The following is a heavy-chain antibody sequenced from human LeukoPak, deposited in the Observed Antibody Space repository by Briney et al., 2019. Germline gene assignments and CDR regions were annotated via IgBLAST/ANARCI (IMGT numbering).Heavy chain of an antibody. J-gene: IGHJ6*02. D-gene: IGHD3-10*01. CDR3: ARGLGFWVYYYYYGMDV. CDR2: MNPISGNT. V-gene: IGHV1-8*01. CDR1: GYTFTSYD. Sequence: ASVKVSCKASGYTFTSYDIKWVRQATGEGREWMGWMNPISGNTGYAQKFQGRVTMTRNTSISTAYMELSSLRSEDTAVYYCARGLGFWVYYYYYGMDVWGQGTTVTVSS.